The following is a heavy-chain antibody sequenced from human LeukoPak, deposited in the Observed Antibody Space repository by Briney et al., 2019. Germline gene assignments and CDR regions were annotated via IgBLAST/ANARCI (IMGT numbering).Heavy chain of an antibody. CDR2: IYYSGST. J-gene: IGHJ4*02. CDR1: GGSISSSSYY. CDR3: ARRPRAVAGAFDY. V-gene: IGHV4-39*01. D-gene: IGHD6-19*01. Sequence: SETLSLTCTVSGGSISSSSYYWGWIRQPPGKGLEWIGSIYYSGSTYYNPSLKSRVTISVDTSKNQFSLKLSSVTAADTAVCYCARRPRAVAGAFDYWGQGTLVTVSS.